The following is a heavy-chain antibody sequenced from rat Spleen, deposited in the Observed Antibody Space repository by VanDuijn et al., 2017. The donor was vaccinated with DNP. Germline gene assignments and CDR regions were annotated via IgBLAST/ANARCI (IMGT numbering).Heavy chain of an antibody. J-gene: IGHJ3*01. CDR1: GFTFSDYY. CDR3: ARQRVMYTTATGFAY. V-gene: IGHV5-25*01. D-gene: IGHD1-6*01. Sequence: EVQLVESGGGLVQPGRSLKLSCAASGFTFSDYYMAWVRQAPTKGLEWVAYISHAGGNTYYGDSVKGRYTISRDNAKSCLYLHMNSLKSEDTATYYCARQRVMYTTATGFAYWGQGTLVTVSS. CDR2: ISHAGGNT.